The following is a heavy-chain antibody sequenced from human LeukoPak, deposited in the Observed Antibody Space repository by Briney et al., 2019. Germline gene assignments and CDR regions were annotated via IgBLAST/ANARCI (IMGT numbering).Heavy chain of an antibody. D-gene: IGHD6-19*01. CDR1: GGSISGSSYY. V-gene: IGHV4-39*01. CDR3: ARPRSSGWVPFDC. CDR2: IYYSGST. J-gene: IGHJ4*02. Sequence: PSETLSLTCTVSGGSISGSSYYWGWIRQSPGKGLEWIGSIYYSGSTYYNPSLKSRVTISVDTSKNQFSLNLSSVTAADTAVYYCARPRSSGWVPFDCWGQGALVTVSS.